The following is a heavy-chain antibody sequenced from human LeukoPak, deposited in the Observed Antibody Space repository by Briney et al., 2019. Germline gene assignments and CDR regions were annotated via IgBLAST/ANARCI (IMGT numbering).Heavy chain of an antibody. CDR2: ISSSSSTI. CDR1: GFTFSSYS. D-gene: IGHD6-13*01. J-gene: IGHJ5*02. Sequence: GGSLRLSCAASGFTFSSYSMNWVRQAPGKGLEWVSYISSSSSTIYYADSVKGRFTISRDNAKNSLCLQMNSLRAEDMALYYCAKAKGSSWYRGWFDPWGQGTLVTVSS. V-gene: IGHV3-48*04. CDR3: AKAKGSSWYRGWFDP.